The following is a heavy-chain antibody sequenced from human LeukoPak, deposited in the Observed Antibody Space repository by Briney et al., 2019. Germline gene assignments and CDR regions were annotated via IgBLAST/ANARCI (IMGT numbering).Heavy chain of an antibody. CDR1: GGSFSGYY. D-gene: IGHD5-12*01. CDR3: ARGYSGYDPFDY. J-gene: IGHJ4*02. Sequence: SETLSLTCAVYGGSFSGYYWSWIRQPPGKGLEWIGAINHSGSTNYNPSLKIRVTISVDTSKTQFSLKLSSVTAADTAVYYCARGYSGYDPFDYWGQGTLVTVSS. CDR2: INHSGST. V-gene: IGHV4-34*01.